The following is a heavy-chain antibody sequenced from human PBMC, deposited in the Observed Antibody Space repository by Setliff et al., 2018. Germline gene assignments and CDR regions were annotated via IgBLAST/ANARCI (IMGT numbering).Heavy chain of an antibody. CDR3: AKDKDVRVDYFDY. Sequence: GGSLRLSCAASGFTFSSFAMSWVRQAPGNRLEWVSIINVGGTNTYYRDSVKGRFTISRDNSKSTLYLQMNSLRAENTAIYYCAKDKDVRVDYFDYWGPRTLVTVSS. CDR1: GFTFSSFA. J-gene: IGHJ4*02. D-gene: IGHD3-10*01. CDR2: INVGGTNT. V-gene: IGHV3-23*01.